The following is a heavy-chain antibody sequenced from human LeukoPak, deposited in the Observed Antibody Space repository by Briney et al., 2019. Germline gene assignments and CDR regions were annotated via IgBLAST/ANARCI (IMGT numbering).Heavy chain of an antibody. D-gene: IGHD6-13*01. CDR2: IIPILGIA. J-gene: IGHJ4*02. CDR3: ARAKGKQQLVRVFDY. V-gene: IGHV1-69*04. CDR1: GGTFSSYA. Sequence: ASVKVSCKASGGTFSSYAISWVRQAPGQGLEWMGRIIPILGIANYAQKFQGRVTITADKSTSTAYMELSSLRSEDTAVYYCARAKGKQQLVRVFDYWGQGTLVTVSS.